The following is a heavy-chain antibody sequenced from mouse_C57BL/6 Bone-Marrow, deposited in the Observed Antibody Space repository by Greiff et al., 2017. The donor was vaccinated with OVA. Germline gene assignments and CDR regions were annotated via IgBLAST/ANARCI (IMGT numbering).Heavy chain of an antibody. CDR1: GFTFSDYG. V-gene: IGHV5-17*01. CDR3: ARGDEGAMDY. J-gene: IGHJ4*01. CDR2: ISSGSSTI. Sequence: EVKVEESGGGLVKPGGSLKLSCAASGFTFSDYGMHWVRQAPEKGLEWVAYISSGSSTIYYADTVKGRFTISRDNAKNTLFLQMTSLRSEDTAMYYCARGDEGAMDYWGQGTSVTVSS.